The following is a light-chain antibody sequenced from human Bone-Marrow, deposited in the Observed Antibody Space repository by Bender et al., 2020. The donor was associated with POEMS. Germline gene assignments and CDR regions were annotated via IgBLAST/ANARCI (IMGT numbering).Light chain of an antibody. CDR1: SPNFGNYA. CDR3: SSWGDSLNGCV. CDR2: SNN. V-gene: IGLV1-44*01. J-gene: IGLJ3*02. Sequence: QSVLTQPPSASGPPGQSVTISCSGTSPNFGNYAANWYQHVPGTAPKLLIYSNNQRPSGAPDRFSASTSGTSASLAISGLHSDDEADYYCSSWGDSLNGCVFGGGPKLTVL.